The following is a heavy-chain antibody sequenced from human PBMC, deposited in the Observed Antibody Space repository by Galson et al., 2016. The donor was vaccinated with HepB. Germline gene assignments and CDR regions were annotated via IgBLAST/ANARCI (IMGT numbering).Heavy chain of an antibody. V-gene: IGHV3-11*01. J-gene: IGHJ6*02. CDR3: ARDLSSCYYDSSSYYYYYYGMDV. Sequence: SLRLSCAASGFTFSDYYMSWIRQAPGKGLEWVSYISSSGSTIYYADSVKGRFTISRDNAKNSLYLQMNSLRAEDTAVYYCARDLSSCYYDSSSYYYYYYGMDVWGQGTTVTVSS. D-gene: IGHD3-22*01. CDR2: ISSSGSTI. CDR1: GFTFSDYY.